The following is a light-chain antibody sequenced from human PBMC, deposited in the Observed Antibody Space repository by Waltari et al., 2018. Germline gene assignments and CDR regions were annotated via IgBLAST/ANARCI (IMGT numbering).Light chain of an antibody. CDR1: SSDVGGYNY. Sequence: QSALTQPRSVSGSPGQSVTISCTGTSSDVGGYNYVFWYQQHPGKAPKLMIYDVTKRPSGVPDRCSGAKSGNTASLTISGLQAEDEADYYCCSYAGSYTHVIFGGGTQLTVL. CDR2: DVT. V-gene: IGLV2-11*01. J-gene: IGLJ2*01. CDR3: CSYAGSYTHVI.